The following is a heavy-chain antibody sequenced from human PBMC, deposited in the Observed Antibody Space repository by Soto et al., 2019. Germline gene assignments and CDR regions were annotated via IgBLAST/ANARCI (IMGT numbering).Heavy chain of an antibody. V-gene: IGHV3-9*01. Sequence: QPGGSLRLSCVGTGLNFDDFAMHWVRQAPGKGMEWFSGTTWKSRVLVYADSVKGRFTISRANARNSPYLQMDSLRDEDTALYYCANDISDFCSPNYFDFRGQGTMVTVSS. CDR2: TTWKSRVL. CDR3: ANDISDFCSPNYFDF. CDR1: GLNFDDFA. J-gene: IGHJ4*02. D-gene: IGHD3-3*01.